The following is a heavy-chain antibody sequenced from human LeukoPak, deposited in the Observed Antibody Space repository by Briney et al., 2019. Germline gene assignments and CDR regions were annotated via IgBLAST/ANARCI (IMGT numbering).Heavy chain of an antibody. CDR1: GGSISSGGYY. V-gene: IGHV4-30-2*01. Sequence: PSETLSLTCTVSGGSISSGGYYWSWIRQPPGKGLEWIGYIYHSGSTYYNPSLKSRVTISVDRSKNQFSLKLSSVTAADTAVYYCARQGDDYDSMGLDYWGQGTLATVSS. D-gene: IGHD3-22*01. J-gene: IGHJ4*02. CDR2: IYHSGST. CDR3: ARQGDDYDSMGLDY.